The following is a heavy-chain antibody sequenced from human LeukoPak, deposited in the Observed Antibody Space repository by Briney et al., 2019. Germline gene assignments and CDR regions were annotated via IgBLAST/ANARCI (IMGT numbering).Heavy chain of an antibody. J-gene: IGHJ5*02. Sequence: SETLSLTRAVSGYSISSGYYWGWIRQPPGKGLEWIGSIYHSGSTYYNPSLKSRVTISVDTSKNQFSLKLSSVTAADTAVYYCARGEVVVVPAAIRFDPWGQGTLVTVSS. CDR2: IYHSGST. CDR1: GYSISSGYY. V-gene: IGHV4-38-2*01. D-gene: IGHD2-2*01. CDR3: ARGEVVVVPAAIRFDP.